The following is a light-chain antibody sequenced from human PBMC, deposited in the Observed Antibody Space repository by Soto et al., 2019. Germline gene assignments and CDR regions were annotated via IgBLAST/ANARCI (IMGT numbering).Light chain of an antibody. CDR1: QSLLHNTRYSY. Sequence: DIVMTQSPLSLPVTPGEPATIYCKSSQSLLHNTRYSYLDCYLQKPRQSPQLLIYLGSNRDSGVPDRFSGSGSGTDFTLTISSLEAEDVAVYYCKQALQTPFTFGPGTKVDIK. V-gene: IGKV2-28*01. J-gene: IGKJ3*01. CDR3: KQALQTPFT. CDR2: LGS.